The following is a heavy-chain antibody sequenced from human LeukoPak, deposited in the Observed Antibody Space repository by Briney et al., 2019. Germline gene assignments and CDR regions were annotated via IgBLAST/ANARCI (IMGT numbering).Heavy chain of an antibody. Sequence: SETLTLTCTVSGGSISTYYWNWIRQPPGKGLEWIGYIYYSGATNYNPSLKSRVTISVDTSKNQFSLKLSSVTAADTAVYYCARGVYIAAAQYGFWGQGTLVTVSS. J-gene: IGHJ4*02. CDR3: ARGVYIAAAQYGF. CDR2: IYYSGAT. D-gene: IGHD6-13*01. V-gene: IGHV4-59*01. CDR1: GGSISTYY.